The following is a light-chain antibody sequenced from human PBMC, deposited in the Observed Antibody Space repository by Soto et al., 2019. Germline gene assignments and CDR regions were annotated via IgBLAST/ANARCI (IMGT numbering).Light chain of an antibody. J-gene: IGKJ1*01. CDR2: GTS. Sequence: EIVLTQSPGTLSLSPGERATLSCRASQSVTNNYLAWYQRKPGQPPRLLIYGTSYRSTDIPRRFSGSGSGTDFNLTITRLEPEDFAAYYCQQYGSSPPTFGQGTKVEIK. CDR1: QSVTNNY. CDR3: QQYGSSPPT. V-gene: IGKV3-20*01.